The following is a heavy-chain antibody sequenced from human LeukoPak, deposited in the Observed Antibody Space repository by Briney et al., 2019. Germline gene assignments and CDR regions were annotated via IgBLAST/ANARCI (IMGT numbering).Heavy chain of an antibody. Sequence: PETLSLTCTVSGGSISSSSYYWGWIRQPPGKGLEWIGSIYYSGSTYYNPSLKSRVTISVDTSKNQFSLKLSSVTAADTAVYYCARRSSYDLDYWGQGTLVTVSS. V-gene: IGHV4-39*01. CDR2: IYYSGST. J-gene: IGHJ4*02. CDR3: ARRSSYDLDY. CDR1: GGSISSSSYY. D-gene: IGHD5-12*01.